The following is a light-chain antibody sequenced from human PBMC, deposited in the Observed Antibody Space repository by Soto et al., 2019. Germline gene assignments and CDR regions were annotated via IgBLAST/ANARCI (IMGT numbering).Light chain of an antibody. J-gene: IGLJ2*01. Sequence: QSVLPQPPSASGSPGQSVTISCTGTSSDVGGYDCVSWYQHHPGKAPKLMIYEVSKRPSGVPDRFSGSKSGNTASLTVSGLQAEDEADYYCSSYAGSLVVFGGGTKLTVL. CDR1: SSDVGGYDC. CDR3: SSYAGSLVV. V-gene: IGLV2-8*01. CDR2: EVS.